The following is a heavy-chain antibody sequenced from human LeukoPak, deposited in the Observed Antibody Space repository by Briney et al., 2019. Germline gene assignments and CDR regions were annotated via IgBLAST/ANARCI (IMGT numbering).Heavy chain of an antibody. J-gene: IGHJ5*02. V-gene: IGHV4-59*05. CDR2: IYYSGST. D-gene: IGHD6-19*01. CDR1: GGSISSYY. Sequence: SETLSLTCTVSGGSISSYYWSWIRQPPGKGLEWIGSIYYSGSTYYNPSLKSRVTISVDTSKNQFSLKLSSVTAADTAVYYCARQSGYSSGRRGGFDPWGQGTLVTVSS. CDR3: ARQSGYSSGRRGGFDP.